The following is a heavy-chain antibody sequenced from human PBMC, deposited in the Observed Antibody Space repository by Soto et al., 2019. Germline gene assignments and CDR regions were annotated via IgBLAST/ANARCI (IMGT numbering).Heavy chain of an antibody. CDR3: ARDGRPTYYYDSSGYGRAFDI. V-gene: IGHV1-69*13. CDR2: IIPIFGTA. D-gene: IGHD3-22*01. CDR1: GGTFSSYA. J-gene: IGHJ3*02. Sequence: ASVKVSCKASGGTFSSYAISWVRQAPGQGLEWMGGIIPIFGTANYAQKFQGRVTITADESTSTACMELSSLRSEDTAVYYCARDGRPTYYYDSSGYGRAFDIWGQGTMVTVSS.